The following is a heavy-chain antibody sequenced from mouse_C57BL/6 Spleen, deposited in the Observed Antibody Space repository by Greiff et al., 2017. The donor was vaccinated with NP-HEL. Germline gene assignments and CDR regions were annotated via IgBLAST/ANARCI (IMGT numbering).Heavy chain of an antibody. Sequence: QVQLQQPGAELVRPGSSVKLSCKASGYTFTSYWMHWVKQRPIQGLEWIGNIDPSDSETHYNQKFKDKATLTVDKSSSTAYMQLSSLTSEDSAVYYCARWPYDYDVEYWYFDVWGTGTTVTVSS. CDR3: ARWPYDYDVEYWYFDV. V-gene: IGHV1-52*01. CDR2: IDPSDSET. CDR1: GYTFTSYW. D-gene: IGHD2-4*01. J-gene: IGHJ1*03.